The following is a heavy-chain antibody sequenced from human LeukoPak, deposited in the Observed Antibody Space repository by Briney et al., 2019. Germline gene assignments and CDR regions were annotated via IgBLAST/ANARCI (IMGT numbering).Heavy chain of an antibody. Sequence: PGGSLRLSCAASGFTFSSYWMSWVRQPPGKGLEWIGEINHSGSTNYNPSLKSRFTISVDTSKKHFSLKLSSVTAADTAVYYCVTYYFDSSGPKKNYWGQGTLVTVSS. V-gene: IGHV4-34*08. CDR1: GFTFSSYW. J-gene: IGHJ4*02. CDR3: VTYYFDSSGPKKNY. CDR2: INHSGST. D-gene: IGHD3-22*01.